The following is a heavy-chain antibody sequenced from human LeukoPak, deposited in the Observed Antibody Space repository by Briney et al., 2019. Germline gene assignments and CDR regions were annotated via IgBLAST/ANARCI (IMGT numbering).Heavy chain of an antibody. CDR3: ARLIYCGGECYSVTFDL. D-gene: IGHD2-21*01. CDR2: INPSGGST. Sequence: ASVKVSCKASGYTFTSYYMHWVRQAPGQGLEWMGIINPSGGSTSYAQKFQGRVTMTRDTSTSTVYMELSSLRSEDTAVYYCARLIYCGGECYSVTFDLWGQGTLVTVSS. V-gene: IGHV1-46*01. J-gene: IGHJ4*02. CDR1: GYTFTSYY.